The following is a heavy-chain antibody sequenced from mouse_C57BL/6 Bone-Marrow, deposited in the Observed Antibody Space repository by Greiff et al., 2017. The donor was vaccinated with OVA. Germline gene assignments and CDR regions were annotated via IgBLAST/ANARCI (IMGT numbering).Heavy chain of an antibody. Sequence: VKLQQSGAELVKPGASVKMSCKASGYTFTSYWITWVKQRPGQGLEWIGDIYPGSGSTNYNEKFKSKATLTVDTSSSTAYMQLSSLTSEDSAVYYCARDYGSSYVGAMDYWGQGTSVTVSS. CDR2: IYPGSGST. D-gene: IGHD1-1*01. V-gene: IGHV1-55*01. CDR3: ARDYGSSYVGAMDY. CDR1: GYTFTSYW. J-gene: IGHJ4*01.